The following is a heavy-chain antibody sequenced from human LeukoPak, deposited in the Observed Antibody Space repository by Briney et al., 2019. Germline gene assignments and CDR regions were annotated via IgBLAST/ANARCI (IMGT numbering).Heavy chain of an antibody. CDR1: GFTFSGHN. Sequence: GGSLRLSCAASGFTFSGHNMIWVGQAPGKGMNWVSYISSGSSTMYYADSVKGRFTISRDNAKNSLYLQMNSLRAEDTAVYYCARVRYNYGNGLDVWGQGTTVTVSS. V-gene: IGHV3-48*01. CDR2: ISSGSSTM. CDR3: ARVRYNYGNGLDV. D-gene: IGHD5-18*01. J-gene: IGHJ6*02.